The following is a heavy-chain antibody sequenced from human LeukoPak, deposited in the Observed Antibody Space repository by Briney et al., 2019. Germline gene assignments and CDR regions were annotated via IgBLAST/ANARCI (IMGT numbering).Heavy chain of an antibody. D-gene: IGHD3-22*01. J-gene: IGHJ3*02. Sequence: GGSLRLSCAASGFTFSNYAMSWVRQAPGKGLEWVSAISGSGGSTYYADSVKGRFTISRDNSKNTLYLQMNSLRAEDTAVYYCAKVTIVVVNLGAFDIWGQGTMVNVSS. CDR2: ISGSGGST. CDR1: GFTFSNYA. CDR3: AKVTIVVVNLGAFDI. V-gene: IGHV3-23*01.